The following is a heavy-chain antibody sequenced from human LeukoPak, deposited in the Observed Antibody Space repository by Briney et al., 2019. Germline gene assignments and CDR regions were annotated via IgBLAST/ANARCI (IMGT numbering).Heavy chain of an antibody. Sequence: AAVKVSCETSVYSFIDYYIHCMRQAPGQGLEWVGRIDPHSGGTHYAQKFQVRVTMTRYTSISTVYMELSGLRSDDTAVYYCARAPGPYTTSRLHYWGQGTLVTVSS. J-gene: IGHJ4*02. CDR1: VYSFIDYY. D-gene: IGHD2-2*01. V-gene: IGHV1-2*02. CDR2: IDPHSGGT. CDR3: ARAPGPYTTSRLHY.